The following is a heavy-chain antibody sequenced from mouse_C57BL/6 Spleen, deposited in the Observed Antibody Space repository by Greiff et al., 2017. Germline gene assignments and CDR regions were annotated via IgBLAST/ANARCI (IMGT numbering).Heavy chain of an antibody. CDR2: IHPSNSDT. J-gene: IGHJ4*01. CDR1: GYTFTNYW. V-gene: IGHV1-74*01. D-gene: IGHD2-5*01. Sequence: QVQLQQSVAELVKPGASVKVSCTASGYTFTNYWMHWVKQRPGQGLEWIGRIHPSNSDTNYDQKFKGKATLTVDKSSSTAYMQLSSLTSEDSAVXYCAIDYSNCDHARDYWGQGTSVTVSS. CDR3: AIDYSNCDHARDY.